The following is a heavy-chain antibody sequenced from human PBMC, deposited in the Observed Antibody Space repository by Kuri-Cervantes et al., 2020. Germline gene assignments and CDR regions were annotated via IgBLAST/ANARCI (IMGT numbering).Heavy chain of an antibody. CDR1: GGSISSSSYY. CDR3: ARQEVVPAAMRGYYYYYGMDV. V-gene: IGHV4-39*01. J-gene: IGHJ6*02. CDR2: IYYSGST. D-gene: IGHD2-2*01. Sequence: SETLSLTCTVSGGSISSSSYYWGWIRQPPGKGLEWIGSIYYSGSTYYNPSLKSRVTISVDTSKNRFSLKLSSVTAADTAVYYCARQEVVPAAMRGYYYYYGMDVWGQGTTVTVSS.